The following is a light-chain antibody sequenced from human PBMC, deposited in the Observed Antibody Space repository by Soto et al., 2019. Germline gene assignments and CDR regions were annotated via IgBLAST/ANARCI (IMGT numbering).Light chain of an antibody. Sequence: IVLTQSPVTLALSPGERAVLSCRASQSVSTSLAWYQHKPGQAPRLFIYDASKRAPGIPARFSGSGSGTDFTLTISGLEPEDFGVYYCQVRDVWPSFGQGTKV. CDR1: QSVSTS. CDR3: QVRDVWPS. CDR2: DAS. J-gene: IGKJ1*01. V-gene: IGKV3-11*01.